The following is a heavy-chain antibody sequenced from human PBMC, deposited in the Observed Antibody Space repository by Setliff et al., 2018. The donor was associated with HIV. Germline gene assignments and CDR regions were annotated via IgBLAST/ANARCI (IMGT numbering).Heavy chain of an antibody. CDR3: AREESTEDYGSGSYGPTFPPPLIY. D-gene: IGHD3-10*01. CDR2: INWNGCST. CDR1: GFTFEDYG. Sequence: GGSLRLSCAVSGFTFEDYGMSWVRQAPGKGLEWVSGINWNGCSTGYVDSVKGRFTISRDNAKNSLYLQMSSLRAADTAVYYCAREESTEDYGSGSYGPTFPPPLIYWGQGTLVTV. V-gene: IGHV3-20*04. J-gene: IGHJ4*02.